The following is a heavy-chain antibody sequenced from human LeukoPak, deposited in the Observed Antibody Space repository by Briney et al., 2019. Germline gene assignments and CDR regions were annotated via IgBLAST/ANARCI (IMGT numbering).Heavy chain of an antibody. Sequence: GGSLRLSCAASGFTFSSYAMSWVRQAPGKGLEWVSAISGSGGSTYYADSVKGRFTISRDNSKNTLYLQMNSLRAEDTAVYYCAKDQNPGYSYGLGGFDYWAREPWSPSPQ. CDR3: AKDQNPGYSYGLGGFDY. V-gene: IGHV3-23*01. CDR1: GFTFSSYA. J-gene: IGHJ4*02. D-gene: IGHD5-18*01. CDR2: ISGSGGST.